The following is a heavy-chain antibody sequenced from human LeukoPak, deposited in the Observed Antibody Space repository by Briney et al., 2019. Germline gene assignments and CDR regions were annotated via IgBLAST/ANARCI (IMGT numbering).Heavy chain of an antibody. D-gene: IGHD5-18*01. CDR3: ARDRRGFSYGYWGFDY. Sequence: GGSLRLSCAASGFTFSSYWMHWVRQAPGKGLVWVSRINSDGSSTSYADSVKGRFTISRDNAKNTLYLQMNSLRAEDTAVYYCARDRRGFSYGYWGFDYWGQGTLVTVSS. V-gene: IGHV3-74*01. CDR1: GFTFSSYW. CDR2: INSDGSST. J-gene: IGHJ4*02.